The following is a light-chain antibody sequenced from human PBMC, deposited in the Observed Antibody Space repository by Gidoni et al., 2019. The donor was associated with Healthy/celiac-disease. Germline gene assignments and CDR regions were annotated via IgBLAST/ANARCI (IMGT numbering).Light chain of an antibody. V-gene: IGLV2-8*01. CDR2: EVS. Sequence: QSALTQPPSASGSPGQSVTISCTGTSSDVGGYNYVSWYQQHPGKAPKLMIYEVSKRPSGVPDRFSGSKSGNTASLTVSGLQAEDEADYYCSSYAGSNNFGHYVFGTGTKVTVL. CDR3: SSYAGSNNFGHYV. CDR1: SSDVGGYNY. J-gene: IGLJ1*01.